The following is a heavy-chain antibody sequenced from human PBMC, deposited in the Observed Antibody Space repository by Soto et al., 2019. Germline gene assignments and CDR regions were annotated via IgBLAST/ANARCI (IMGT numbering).Heavy chain of an antibody. Sequence: QVQLVQSGAEVKKPGASVKVSCKASGYTFTSYGISWVRQAPGQGLEWMGWISAYNGNTNYAQKLQGRVTMTTDTSTSTAYMELRSLRSDATAVYYCARIRGYSGYVLSPGPTNWFDPWGQGTLVTVSS. V-gene: IGHV1-18*01. D-gene: IGHD5-12*01. CDR2: ISAYNGNT. J-gene: IGHJ5*02. CDR1: GYTFTSYG. CDR3: ARIRGYSGYVLSPGPTNWFDP.